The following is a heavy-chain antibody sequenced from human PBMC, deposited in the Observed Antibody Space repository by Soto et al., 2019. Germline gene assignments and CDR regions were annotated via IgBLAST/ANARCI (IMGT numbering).Heavy chain of an antibody. D-gene: IGHD1-26*01. CDR2: IIPILGIA. CDR3: ARGGGLPTDRYNWFDP. Sequence: QVQLVQSGAEVKKPGSSVKVSCKASGGTFSSYTISWVRQAPGQGLEWMGRIIPILGIANYAQKFQGRVTITADKSTSTAYMELSSLRSEDTAVYYCARGGGLPTDRYNWFDPWGQGTLVTVSS. J-gene: IGHJ5*02. CDR1: GGTFSSYT. V-gene: IGHV1-69*02.